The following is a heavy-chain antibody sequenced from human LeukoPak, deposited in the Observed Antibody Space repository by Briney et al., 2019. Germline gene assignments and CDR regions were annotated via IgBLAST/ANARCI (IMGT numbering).Heavy chain of an antibody. J-gene: IGHJ3*02. CDR2: ISYDGSNK. Sequence: PGGSLRLSCAASGFTFSSYAMHWVRQAPGKGLEWVAVISYDGSNKYYADSVKGRFTISRDNSKNTLYLQMSSLRAEDTAVYYCARGGEMTTVVTLLLAFDIWGQGTMVTVSS. D-gene: IGHD4-23*01. V-gene: IGHV3-30*04. CDR1: GFTFSSYA. CDR3: ARGGEMTTVVTLLLAFDI.